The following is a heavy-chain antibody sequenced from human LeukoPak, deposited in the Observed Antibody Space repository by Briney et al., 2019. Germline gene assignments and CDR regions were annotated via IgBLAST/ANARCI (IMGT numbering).Heavy chain of an antibody. V-gene: IGHV1-18*01. J-gene: IGHJ4*02. Sequence: ASVKVSFKASGYTFTSYGISWVRQAPGQGLEWMGWISAYNGNTNYAQKLEGRVTMTTDTSTSTAYMELRSLRSDDTAVYYCAAHTYYYSSGSFAYWGQGTLVTVSS. CDR3: AAHTYYYSSGSFAY. CDR1: GYTFTSYG. CDR2: ISAYNGNT. D-gene: IGHD3-10*01.